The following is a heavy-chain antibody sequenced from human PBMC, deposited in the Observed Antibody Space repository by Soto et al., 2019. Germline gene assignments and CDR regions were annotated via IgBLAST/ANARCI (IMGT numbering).Heavy chain of an antibody. Sequence: QVQLVESGGGVVQPGRSLRLSCAASGFTFSSYAMHWVRQAPGKGLEWVAVISYDGSNTYYADSVKGRFTLSRDNSMNTLDLQINSLRAEETAVYYCARQGPKWHFEYWGQRDIVTVCS. D-gene: IGHD5-12*01. J-gene: IGHJ4*02. CDR2: ISYDGSNT. CDR3: ARQGPKWHFEY. V-gene: IGHV3-30-3*01. CDR1: GFTFSSYA.